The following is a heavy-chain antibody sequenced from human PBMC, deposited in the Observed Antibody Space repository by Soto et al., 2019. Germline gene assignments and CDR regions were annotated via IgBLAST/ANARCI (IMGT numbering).Heavy chain of an antibody. CDR3: ARTRFDFWSGYSDYYYYGMDG. V-gene: IGHV1-2*02. Sequence: GASVKVSCKASGYIFTGYYIHWVRQAPGQGPEWMGWINPNSGGTSYAQQFQGRVTMTRDTSISTAYMELSRMRSDDTAIYYCARTRFDFWSGYSDYYYYGMDGWGQGTTVTVSS. D-gene: IGHD3-3*01. CDR1: GYIFTGYY. J-gene: IGHJ6*02. CDR2: INPNSGGT.